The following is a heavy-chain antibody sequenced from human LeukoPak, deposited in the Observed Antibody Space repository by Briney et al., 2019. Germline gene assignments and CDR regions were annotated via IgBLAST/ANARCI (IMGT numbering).Heavy chain of an antibody. V-gene: IGHV4-59*01. CDR3: ARHRAYSSSSPFDY. Sequence: SETLSLTCTVSGGSISSYYWSWIRQSPGKGLEWIGCIYYSGSTNYNPSLKSRVTISIDTSKNQFSLRLSSVTAADTAVYYCARHRAYSSSSPFDYWGQGTLVTVSS. CDR2: IYYSGST. D-gene: IGHD6-6*01. J-gene: IGHJ4*02. CDR1: GGSISSYY.